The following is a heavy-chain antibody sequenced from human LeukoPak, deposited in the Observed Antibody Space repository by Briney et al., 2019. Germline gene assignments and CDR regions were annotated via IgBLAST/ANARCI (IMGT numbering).Heavy chain of an antibody. CDR2: ISHSSSYV. CDR1: GFTFSSYS. J-gene: IGHJ3*02. CDR3: ARAYRDAFDI. V-gene: IGHV3-21*01. Sequence: GGSLRLSCAASGFTFSSYSMHWVRQAPGKGLEWVSSISHSSSYVYYADSVKGRFTISRDNAKNSLYLQMNSLRAEDTAVYYCARAYRDAFDIWGQETMVTVSS.